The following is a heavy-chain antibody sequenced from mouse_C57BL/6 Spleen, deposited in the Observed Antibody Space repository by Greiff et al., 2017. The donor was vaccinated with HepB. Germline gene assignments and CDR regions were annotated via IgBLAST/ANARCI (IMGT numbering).Heavy chain of an antibody. CDR2: ITPYNGGT. Sequence: EVQLQQSGPVLVKPGASVKMSCKASGYTFTDYYMNWVKQSHGKSLEWIGVITPYNGGTCYNQKFKGKSTLTVDKTSRTAYMELNSLTSEDSAVYYCARKKSDYGWFAYGGQGTRVTVSA. J-gene: IGHJ3*01. CDR1: GYTFTDYY. V-gene: IGHV1-19*01. CDR3: ARKKSDYGWFAY. D-gene: IGHD2-4*01.